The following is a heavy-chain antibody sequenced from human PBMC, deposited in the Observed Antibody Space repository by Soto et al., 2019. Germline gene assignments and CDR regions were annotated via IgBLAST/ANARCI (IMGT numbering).Heavy chain of an antibody. J-gene: IGHJ6*01. Sequence: QVQLVQSGAEVKKPGASVKVSCKASGDTFTNYDIKWVRQATGQGLEWMGWMNPNSGNTGYAQKFQGRVTMTRNNAISTAYMEMSSLRSEDKAVYYCARGRNGMDVWGQGTTVTVSS. CDR2: MNPNSGNT. V-gene: IGHV1-8*01. CDR1: GDTFTNYD. CDR3: ARGRNGMDV.